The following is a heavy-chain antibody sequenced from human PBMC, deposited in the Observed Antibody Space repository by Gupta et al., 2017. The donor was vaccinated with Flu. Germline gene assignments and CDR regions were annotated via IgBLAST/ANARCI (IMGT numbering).Heavy chain of an antibody. CDR3: AKGRGYSYGYLDY. Sequence: VRQAPGKGLKWVSLISWDGGSTYYADSVKGRFTISRDNSKNSLYLQMNSLRTEDTALYYCAKGRGYSYGYLDYWGQGTLVTVSS. CDR2: ISWDGGST. V-gene: IGHV3-43*01. D-gene: IGHD5-18*01. J-gene: IGHJ4*02.